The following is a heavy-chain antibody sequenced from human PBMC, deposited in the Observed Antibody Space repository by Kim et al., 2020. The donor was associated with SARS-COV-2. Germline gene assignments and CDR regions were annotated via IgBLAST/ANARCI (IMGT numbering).Heavy chain of an antibody. D-gene: IGHD2-21*02. CDR2: IYPGDSDT. J-gene: IGHJ5*02. CDR1: GYSFTSYW. V-gene: IGHV5-51*01. Sequence: GESLKISCKGSGYSFTSYWIGWVRQMPGKGLEWMGIIYPGDSDTRYSPSFQGQVTISADKSICTAYLQWSSLKASDTAMYYCARGQSIVVVTQTGRGDPANWFDPWGQGTLVTVSS. CDR3: ARGQSIVVVTQTGRGDPANWFDP.